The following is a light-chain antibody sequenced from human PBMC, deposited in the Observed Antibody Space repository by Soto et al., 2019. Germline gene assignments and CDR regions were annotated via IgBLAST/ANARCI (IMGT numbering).Light chain of an antibody. CDR1: SGSIASNY. Sequence: NFMLTQPHSVSESPGKTVTISCTRTSGSIASNYVQWYQQRPGSAPTTLIYEDDQRPSGVPDRFSGSIDRSSNSASLTISGLQTEDEADYYCQSYDSDNWVFGGGTKLTVL. J-gene: IGLJ3*02. CDR3: QSYDSDNWV. CDR2: EDD. V-gene: IGLV6-57*04.